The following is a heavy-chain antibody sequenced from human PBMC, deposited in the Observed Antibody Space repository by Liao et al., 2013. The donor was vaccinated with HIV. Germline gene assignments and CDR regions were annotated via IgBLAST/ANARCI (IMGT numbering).Heavy chain of an antibody. D-gene: IGHD1-26*01. CDR1: GGSINRDY. CDR3: ARVQWEPAPNWYSDL. Sequence: QVQLQESGPGVVRPSETLSLICSVSGGSINRDYWAWIRLPPGKRPEWIGRFYTSGTTNYNPSLKSRVSISADTSSNHVSLKLTSVTAADTAVYYCARVQWEPAPNWYSDLWAVAPWSLSPQ. CDR2: FYTSGTT. J-gene: IGHJ2*01. V-gene: IGHV4-4*08.